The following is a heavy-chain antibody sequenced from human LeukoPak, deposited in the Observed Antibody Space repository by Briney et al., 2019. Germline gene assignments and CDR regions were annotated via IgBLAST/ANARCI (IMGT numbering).Heavy chain of an antibody. D-gene: IGHD6-6*01. V-gene: IGHV3-74*01. J-gene: IGHJ6*03. Sequence: GGSLRLSCAASGFTFSSYWMHWVRQAPGKGLVWVSRINSDGSSTSYADSVKGRFTISRDNAKNTLYLQMNSLRAEDTAVYYCARTGSASVSYYYYYYMDVRGKGTTVTVSS. CDR3: ARTGSASVSYYYYYYMDV. CDR1: GFTFSSYW. CDR2: INSDGSST.